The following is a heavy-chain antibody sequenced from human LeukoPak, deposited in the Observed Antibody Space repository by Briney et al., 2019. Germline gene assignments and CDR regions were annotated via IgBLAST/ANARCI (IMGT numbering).Heavy chain of an antibody. Sequence: ASVKVSCKASGYTFTSYYMHWVRQAPGQGLEWMGIINPSGGSTSHAQKFQGRVTMTRDTSTSTVYMELSSLRSEDTAVYYCAIDFSEASTIFGVVPPGYYYYGMDVWGQGTTVTVSS. J-gene: IGHJ6*02. CDR1: GYTFTSYY. D-gene: IGHD3-3*01. CDR3: AIDFSEASTIFGVVPPGYYYYGMDV. CDR2: INPSGGST. V-gene: IGHV1-46*01.